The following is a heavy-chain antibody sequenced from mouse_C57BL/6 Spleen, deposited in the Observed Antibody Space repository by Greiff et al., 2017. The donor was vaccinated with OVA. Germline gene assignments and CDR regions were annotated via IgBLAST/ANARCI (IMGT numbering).Heavy chain of an antibody. V-gene: IGHV1-26*01. CDR3: ARGYWDRYFDV. CDR2: INPNNGGT. J-gene: IGHJ1*03. Sequence: EVQLQQSGPELVKPGASVKISCKASGYTFTDYYMNWVKQSHGKSLEWIGDINPNNGGTSYNQKFKGKATLTVDKSSSTAYMELRSLTSEDSAVYYCARGYWDRYFDVWGTGTTVTVSS. CDR1: GYTFTDYY. D-gene: IGHD4-1*01.